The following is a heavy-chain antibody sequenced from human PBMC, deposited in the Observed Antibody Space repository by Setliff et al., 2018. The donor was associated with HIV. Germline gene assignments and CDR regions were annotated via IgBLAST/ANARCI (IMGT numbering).Heavy chain of an antibody. Sequence: PGGSLRLSCATSGFTFSNYWMNWVRQAPGRGPEWVASISNSSRYYWVKARYGDSVRGRFTISGDYAKNSVYLQMNSLRVEDSAVYYCAREVLRGGDDAFGLWGRGTVVTVSS. D-gene: IGHD3-10*01. CDR1: GFTFSNYW. CDR3: AREVLRGGDDAFGL. V-gene: IGHV3-21*01. J-gene: IGHJ3*01. CDR2: ISNSSRYY.